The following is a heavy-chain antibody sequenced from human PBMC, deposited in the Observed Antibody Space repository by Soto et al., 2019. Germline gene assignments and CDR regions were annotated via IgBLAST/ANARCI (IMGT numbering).Heavy chain of an antibody. D-gene: IGHD3-9*01. CDR1: GGSISSSSYY. V-gene: IGHV4-39*01. J-gene: IGHJ3*02. CDR3: ARIRIDTATGSYVADAFDI. Sequence: SETLSLTCTVSGGSISSSSYYWGWIRQPPGKGLEWIGSIYYTGSTYYNPSLKSRVTISVDTSKNQFSLKLNSVTAADTAVYYCARIRIDTATGSYVADAFDIWGQGTMVTVSS. CDR2: IYYTGST.